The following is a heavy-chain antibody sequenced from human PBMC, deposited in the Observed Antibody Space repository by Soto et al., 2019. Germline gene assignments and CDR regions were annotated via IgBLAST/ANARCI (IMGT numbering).Heavy chain of an antibody. D-gene: IGHD2-15*01. V-gene: IGHV4-31*03. CDR3: ARTKCSGGSCYSWSLDY. CDR1: GGSITTGGYY. J-gene: IGHJ4*02. CDR2: RDYSEST. Sequence: PSETLSLTCTVSGGSITTGGYYWSWIRQLPGKGLEWIGHRDYSESTYYNPSLKSRVPISLDTSKNQFSLKLSFVTAADTAMYYCARTKCSGGSCYSWSLDYWGQGTPVTV.